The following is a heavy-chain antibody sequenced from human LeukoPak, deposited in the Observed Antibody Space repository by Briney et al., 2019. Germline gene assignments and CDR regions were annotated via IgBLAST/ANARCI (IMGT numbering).Heavy chain of an antibody. CDR3: AKAVVGATYFDY. D-gene: IGHD1-26*01. J-gene: IGHJ4*02. CDR1: GFNFSSYG. Sequence: PGGSLRLSCAASGFNFSSYGMHWVRQAPGKGLEWVAFIRYDGSNKYYADSVKGRFTISRDNSKNTLYLQMNSLRAEDTAVYYCAKAVVGATYFDYWGQGTLVTVSS. V-gene: IGHV3-30*02. CDR2: IRYDGSNK.